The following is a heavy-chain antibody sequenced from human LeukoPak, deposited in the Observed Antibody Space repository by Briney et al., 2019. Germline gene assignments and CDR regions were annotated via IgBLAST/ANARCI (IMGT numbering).Heavy chain of an antibody. Sequence: PGGSLRLSCAASGLTLSSYWMHWVRQAPGEGLVWVSRINSDGSRTRYADSVKGRFTISRDNAKNTLYLQMNSLRAEDTAVYYCAELTSMVEQYWGQGTLVTVSS. D-gene: IGHD3-10*01. CDR2: INSDGSRT. V-gene: IGHV3-74*01. CDR1: GLTLSSYW. J-gene: IGHJ4*02. CDR3: AELTSMVEQY.